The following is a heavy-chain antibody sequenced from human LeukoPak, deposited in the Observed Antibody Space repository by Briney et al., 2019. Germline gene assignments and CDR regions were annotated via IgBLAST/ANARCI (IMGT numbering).Heavy chain of an antibody. CDR1: GFNFRSYA. CDR3: ARGAVAGYWYFDL. CDR2: ISYDGNNK. Sequence: GGSLRLSCAASGFNFRSYAVHWVRQVPGKGLEWVAVISYDGNNKVYADSVKGRFTISRDNAKNTLYLQMNSLRTEDTALYYCARGAVAGYWYFDLWGRGTLVTVSS. V-gene: IGHV3-30-3*01. D-gene: IGHD6-19*01. J-gene: IGHJ2*01.